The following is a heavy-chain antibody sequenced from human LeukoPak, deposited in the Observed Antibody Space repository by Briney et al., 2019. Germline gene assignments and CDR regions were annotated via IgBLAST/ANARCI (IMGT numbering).Heavy chain of an antibody. Sequence: GGSLRLSCASSGFTFSSYAMSWVRNAPGKGLEWVSTIGGTGVRTYYADSVKGRFTISRDNSKNTLYLQINSLRAEDTAVYFCAKDRLGGPYFFHYWGQGTLVTVSS. J-gene: IGHJ4*02. V-gene: IGHV3-23*01. D-gene: IGHD3-16*01. CDR3: AKDRLGGPYFFHY. CDR1: GFTFSSYA. CDR2: IGGTGVRT.